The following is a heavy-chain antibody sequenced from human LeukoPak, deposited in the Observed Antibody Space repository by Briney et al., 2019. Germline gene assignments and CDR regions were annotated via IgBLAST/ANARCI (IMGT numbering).Heavy chain of an antibody. CDR1: GYTFTGYY. Sequence: AASVKVSCKASGYTFTGYYMHWVRQAPGQGLEWMGWINPNSGGTNYAQKFQGRVTMTRDTSISTAYVELSRLRSDDAAVYYCARTPYGSGSQSFDYWGQGTLVTVSS. J-gene: IGHJ4*02. CDR3: ARTPYGSGSQSFDY. CDR2: INPNSGGT. V-gene: IGHV1-2*02. D-gene: IGHD3-10*01.